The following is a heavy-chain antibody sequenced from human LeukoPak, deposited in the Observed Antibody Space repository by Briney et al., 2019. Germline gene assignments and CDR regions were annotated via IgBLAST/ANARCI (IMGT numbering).Heavy chain of an antibody. V-gene: IGHV1-2*02. CDR2: INPNSGGT. CDR1: GYTFTGYY. D-gene: IGHD3-10*01. J-gene: IGHJ4*02. CDR3: ARIYYGSGSYYS. Sequence: ASVKVSCKASGYTFTGYYMHWVRQAPGQGLEWMGWINPNSGGTNYAQKFQGRVTMTRDTSISTAYMELSRLRSDDTAVYYCARIYYGSGSYYSWGQGTLVTVSS.